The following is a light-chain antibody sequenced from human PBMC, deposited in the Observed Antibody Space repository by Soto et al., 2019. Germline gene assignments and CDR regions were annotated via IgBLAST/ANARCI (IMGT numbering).Light chain of an antibody. CDR1: QSVSSN. J-gene: IGKJ5*01. CDR2: GAS. Sequence: EIVMTQSPATLSMSPGERATLSCRASQSVSSNLAWYQQKPGQAPMLLIYGASTRATGIPARFSGSGSGTELSLTISSLQSEDFAVYYCQQYNNWPPSITFGQGTRLEIK. V-gene: IGKV3-15*01. CDR3: QQYNNWPPSIT.